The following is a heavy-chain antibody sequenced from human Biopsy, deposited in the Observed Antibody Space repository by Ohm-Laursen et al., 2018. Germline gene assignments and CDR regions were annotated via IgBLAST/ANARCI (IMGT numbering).Heavy chain of an antibody. J-gene: IGHJ6*02. CDR3: TKDQDYGDYGMDV. CDR2: ISWNSDKI. Sequence: SLRLSCSASGFTFDDHAMHWVRQPPGKGLEWVSGISWNSDKIGYADSVKGRFTISRDNAKNSLYLQMNSLRAEDTAFYYCTKDQDYGDYGMDVWGQGTTVSVSS. CDR1: GFTFDDHA. D-gene: IGHD4-17*01. V-gene: IGHV3-9*01.